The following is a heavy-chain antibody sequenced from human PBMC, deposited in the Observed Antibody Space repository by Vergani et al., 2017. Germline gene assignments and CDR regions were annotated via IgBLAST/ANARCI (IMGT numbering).Heavy chain of an antibody. CDR1: GYTFSDYY. CDR3: ARADLDIVVAPAASLDY. Sequence: QVQLVQSGAEVQKPGASVKVSCKASGYTFSDYYMHWVRQAPGQGLEWMGWINPNSGGTNYAQKFQGRVTRTRGTSFSTAYMELSRLRSDDTAVYYCARADLDIVVAPAASLDYWGQGTLVTVSS. J-gene: IGHJ4*02. CDR2: INPNSGGT. V-gene: IGHV1-2*02. D-gene: IGHD2-2*01.